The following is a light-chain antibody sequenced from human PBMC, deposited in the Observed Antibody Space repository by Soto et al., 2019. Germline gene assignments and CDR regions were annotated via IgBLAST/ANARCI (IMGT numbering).Light chain of an antibody. Sequence: DIQMTQSPSTLSATAGDRVTITCRASQSISSWLAWYQHKPGKAPNLLIYDASNLDSGVPSRFSGSGSGTEFSLTISILQPDDCATYYCQQYENYWMFGHGIRVEIK. CDR2: DAS. CDR1: QSISSW. V-gene: IGKV1-5*01. CDR3: QQYENYWM. J-gene: IGKJ1*01.